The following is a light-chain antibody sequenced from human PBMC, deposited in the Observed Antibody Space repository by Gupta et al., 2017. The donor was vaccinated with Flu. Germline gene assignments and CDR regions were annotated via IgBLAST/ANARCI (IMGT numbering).Light chain of an antibody. CDR1: ALPNQY. J-gene: IGLJ3*02. CDR2: GDS. Sequence: SYELTQPPSVSVSPGQTARITCSVDALPNQYTYWYQQKPGQAPVLVMYGDSKRRSGTPARFSGSSSGTTVTLTIIGVQAEDEADYYCQSAGSDDSYPWVFGGGTKLTVV. V-gene: IGLV3-25*02. CDR3: QSAGSDDSYPWV.